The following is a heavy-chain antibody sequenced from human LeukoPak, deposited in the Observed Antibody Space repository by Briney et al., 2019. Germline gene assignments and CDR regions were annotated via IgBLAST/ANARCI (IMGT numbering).Heavy chain of an antibody. CDR3: ARDKLLYYDSSGRDY. CDR1: GGSISSSS. Sequence: ETLSLTCTVSGGSISSSSYYWGWIRQPPGKGLEWVSSISSSSSYIYYADSVKGRFTISRDNAKNSLYLQMNSLRAEDTAVYYCARDKLLYYDSSGRDYWGQGTLVTVSS. CDR2: ISSSSSYI. V-gene: IGHV3-21*01. D-gene: IGHD3-22*01. J-gene: IGHJ4*02.